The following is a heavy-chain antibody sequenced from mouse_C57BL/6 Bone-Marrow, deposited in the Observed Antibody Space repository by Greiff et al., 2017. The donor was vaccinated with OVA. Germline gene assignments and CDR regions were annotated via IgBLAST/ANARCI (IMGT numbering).Heavy chain of an antibody. Sequence: QVQLQQPGAELVRPGTSVKLSCKASGYTFTSYWMHWVKQRPGQGLEWIGVIDPSYSYTNYNQKFKGKAPLTVDTSASTAYMQLSSLTSEDSAVYYCARNYGSNWYFDVWGTGTTVTVSS. D-gene: IGHD1-1*01. J-gene: IGHJ1*03. V-gene: IGHV1-59*01. CDR1: GYTFTSYW. CDR3: ARNYGSNWYFDV. CDR2: IDPSYSYT.